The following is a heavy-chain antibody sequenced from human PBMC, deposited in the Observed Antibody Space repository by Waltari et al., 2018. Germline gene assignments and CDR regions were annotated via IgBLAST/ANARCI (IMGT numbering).Heavy chain of an antibody. CDR1: GYGFSTYY. CDR2: VKPNSGGT. D-gene: IGHD3-10*01. V-gene: IGHV1-2*02. Sequence: QVQLVQSGPEVQKPGASVKVSCKTSGYGFSTYYIHWVRQAPGQGLEWMGWVKPNSGGTNYEQKFKGRVTMTRDTSITTVYMELSRLRSDDTAILYCARQYFYGSRGDEYYFDSWGQGTLLTVSS. CDR3: ARQYFYGSRGDEYYFDS. J-gene: IGHJ4*01.